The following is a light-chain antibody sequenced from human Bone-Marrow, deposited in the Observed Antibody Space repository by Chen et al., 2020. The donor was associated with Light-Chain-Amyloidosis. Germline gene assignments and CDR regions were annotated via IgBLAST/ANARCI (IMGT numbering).Light chain of an antibody. V-gene: IGLV3-21*02. Sequence: YVLTQPSSVSAAPGQTATLACGGNNIGSTSVHWYQQTPGQALLLVVYDDSDRPSGIPERLSGSNSGNTATLTISRVEAGDEADYYCQVWDRSSDRPVFGGGTKLTVL. CDR3: QVWDRSSDRPV. CDR2: DDS. J-gene: IGLJ3*02. CDR1: NIGSTS.